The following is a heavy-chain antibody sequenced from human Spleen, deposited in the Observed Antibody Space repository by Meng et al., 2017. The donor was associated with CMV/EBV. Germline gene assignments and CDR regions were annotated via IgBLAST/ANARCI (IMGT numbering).Heavy chain of an antibody. CDR1: GFTFSSYG. Sequence: GGSLRLSCAASGFTFSSYGMHWVRQAPGKGLEWVSYISSTSSNIYYADSVRGRFTISRDNAKKSLYLQMNSLRVEDTAVYYCAGAKGHPNYFYYYGMDVWGQGTTVTVSS. J-gene: IGHJ6*02. V-gene: IGHV3-48*04. CDR3: AGAKGHPNYFYYYGMDV. CDR2: ISSTSSNI.